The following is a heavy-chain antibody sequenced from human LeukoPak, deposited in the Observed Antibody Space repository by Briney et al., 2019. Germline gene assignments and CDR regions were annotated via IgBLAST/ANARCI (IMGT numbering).Heavy chain of an antibody. CDR2: INWNGGST. CDR1: GFTFDDYG. Sequence: GGSLRLSRAASGFTFDDYGMSWVRQAPGKGLEWVSGINWNGGSTGYADSVKGRFTISRDNAKNSLYLQMNSLRAEDTALYYCARVTRVGYYYYMDVWGKGTTVTVSS. D-gene: IGHD2-2*01. J-gene: IGHJ6*03. V-gene: IGHV3-20*04. CDR3: ARVTRVGYYYYMDV.